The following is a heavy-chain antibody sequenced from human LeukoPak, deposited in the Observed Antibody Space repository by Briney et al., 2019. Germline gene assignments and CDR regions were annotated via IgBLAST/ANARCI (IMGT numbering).Heavy chain of an antibody. Sequence: PGGSLRLSCAASGFSFSSYEMNWVRQAPGKGLEWISYISASGTLTHYADSVEGRFTISRDNSKNTLYLQMNSLRAEDTAVYYCANYRSRFGESNPQYFDYWGQGTLVTVSS. CDR2: ISASGTLT. D-gene: IGHD3-10*01. J-gene: IGHJ4*02. CDR1: GFSFSSYE. V-gene: IGHV3-48*03. CDR3: ANYRSRFGESNPQYFDY.